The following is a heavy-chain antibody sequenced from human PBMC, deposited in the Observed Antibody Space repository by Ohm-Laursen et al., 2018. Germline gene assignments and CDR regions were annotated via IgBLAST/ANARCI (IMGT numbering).Heavy chain of an antibody. V-gene: IGHV3-23*01. CDR1: GFTFSSYA. CDR2: ISSSGGST. J-gene: IGHJ4*02. D-gene: IGHD2-21*02. CDR3: VKDASAVTALYYEH. Sequence: SLRLSCAASGFTFSSYAMSWVHQAPGKGLEWVSTISSSGGSTYYADSVKGRFTISRDNSKSTLYLQMNSLRAEDTAIYYCVKDASAVTALYYEHWGQGTLVTVSS.